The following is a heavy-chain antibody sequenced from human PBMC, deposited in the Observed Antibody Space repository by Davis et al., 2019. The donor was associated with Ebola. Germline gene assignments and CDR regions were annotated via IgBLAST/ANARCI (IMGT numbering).Heavy chain of an antibody. Sequence: GSLRLSCAVYDGSFSGYYWSWIRQPPGKGLEWIGEINHSGSTNYNPSLKSRVTISVDTSKNQFSLKLSSVTAADTAVYYCARRAVFTYYYGSGSLWGQGTLVTVSS. CDR2: INHSGST. CDR3: ARRAVFTYYYGSGSL. V-gene: IGHV4-34*01. J-gene: IGHJ4*02. D-gene: IGHD3-10*01. CDR1: DGSFSGYY.